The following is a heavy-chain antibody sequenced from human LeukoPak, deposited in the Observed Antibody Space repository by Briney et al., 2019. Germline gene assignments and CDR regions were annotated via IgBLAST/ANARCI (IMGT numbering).Heavy chain of an antibody. CDR1: RFTLSTYW. V-gene: IGHV3-7*01. CDR2: IKQDGSQE. CDR3: ARGVPYDSWSGPHYSDY. D-gene: IGHD3-3*01. J-gene: IGHJ4*02. Sequence: GGSLRLSCAASRFTLSTYWMSWVRQAPGKGLEWVAHIKQDGSQEYYVDSVKCRFTISRDSAKNSLYLQMNSLRAEDTAVYYCARGVPYDSWSGPHYSDYWGQGTLVTVSS.